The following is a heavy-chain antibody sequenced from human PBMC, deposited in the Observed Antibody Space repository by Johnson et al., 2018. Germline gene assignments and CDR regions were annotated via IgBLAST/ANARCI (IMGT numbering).Heavy chain of an antibody. CDR3: ARAESIAVRPSRGSRGDYYYYGMDV. J-gene: IGHJ6*02. D-gene: IGHD6-6*01. CDR2: IIPIFGTK. Sequence: QVQLQESGAEVKKXGSSXKVXCKASGGTFSNYAIHWMRQAPGQGLEWMGGIIPIFGTKNYAQKFHGRVPLTWTTSISTAYMEMSSLRSEDTGVYYCARAESIAVRPSRGSRGDYYYYGMDVWGQGTTVTVSS. CDR1: GGTFSNYA. V-gene: IGHV1-69*06.